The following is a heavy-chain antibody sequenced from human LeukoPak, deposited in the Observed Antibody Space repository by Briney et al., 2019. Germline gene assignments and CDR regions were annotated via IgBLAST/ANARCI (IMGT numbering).Heavy chain of an antibody. V-gene: IGHV3-7*05. CDR2: IKQGGSEK. J-gene: IGHJ3*02. D-gene: IGHD1-14*01. CDR1: GFTFSSYW. CDR3: AREIDRLAFDI. Sequence: GGSLRPSCAASGFTFSSYWMSWVRQAPGKGLEWVANIKQGGSEKYYVDSVKGRFTISRDNAKNSLYLQMNSLRAEDTAVYYCAREIDRLAFDIWGQGTMVTVSS.